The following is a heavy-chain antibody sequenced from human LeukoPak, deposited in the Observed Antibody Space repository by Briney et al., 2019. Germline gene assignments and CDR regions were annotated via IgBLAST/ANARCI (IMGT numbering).Heavy chain of an antibody. J-gene: IGHJ5*02. CDR3: ARDQDGVARFDP. CDR1: GFTSSTYS. D-gene: IGHD5-24*01. V-gene: IGHV3-48*01. CDR2: ISSSSSSI. Sequence: GGSLRLSCAVSGFTSSTYSINWVRQAAGKGRGWVSYISSSSSSIYYADSVKGRFTISRDNAKNSLYLQMNSLRAEDTAVYYCARDQDGVARFDPWGQGTLVTVSS.